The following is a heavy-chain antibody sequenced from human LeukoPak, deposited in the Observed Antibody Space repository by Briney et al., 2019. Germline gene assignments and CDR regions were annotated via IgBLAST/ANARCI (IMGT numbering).Heavy chain of an antibody. CDR1: GFTFSSYW. Sequence: GGSLRLSCVASGFTFSSYWMHWVRQAPGKGLVWFSRINNDGSTTTYADSVKGRFTISRDNAKNTLYLQMNSLRAEDTAVYYCTRDTRGTIGTTTLDYWGQGTLVTVSS. J-gene: IGHJ4*02. CDR2: INNDGSTT. CDR3: TRDTRGTIGTTTLDY. V-gene: IGHV3-74*01. D-gene: IGHD1-1*01.